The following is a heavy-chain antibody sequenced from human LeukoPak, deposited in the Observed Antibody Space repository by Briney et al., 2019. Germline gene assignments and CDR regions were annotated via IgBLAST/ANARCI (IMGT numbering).Heavy chain of an antibody. V-gene: IGHV3-48*03. CDR3: ARDRWLQNNGAFDI. CDR1: GFTFSSYE. Sequence: PGGSLRLSCAASGFTFSSYEMNWVRQAPGKGLEWVSYISSSGSTIYYADSVKGRFTISRDNAKNSLYLQMNSLRAEDTAVYYCARDRWLQNNGAFDIWGQGTMVTVSS. CDR2: ISSSGSTI. D-gene: IGHD6-19*01. J-gene: IGHJ3*02.